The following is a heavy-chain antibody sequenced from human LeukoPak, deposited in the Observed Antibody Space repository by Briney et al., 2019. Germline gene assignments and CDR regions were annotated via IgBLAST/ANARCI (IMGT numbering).Heavy chain of an antibody. V-gene: IGHV3-23*01. J-gene: IGHJ4*02. Sequence: PGGSLRLSCATSGFTFSSYAMSWVRQAPGKGLEWVSGIGASGGSTYYADSVKGRFTISNDNSKNTLYLQMNSLRADDTAVYFCARGGHYALDYWGQGTLVTVSS. CDR2: IGASGGST. CDR1: GFTFSSYA. CDR3: ARGGHYALDY. D-gene: IGHD4-17*01.